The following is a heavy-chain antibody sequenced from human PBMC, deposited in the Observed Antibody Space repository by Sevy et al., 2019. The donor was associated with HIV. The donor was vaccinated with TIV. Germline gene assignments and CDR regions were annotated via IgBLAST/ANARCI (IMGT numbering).Heavy chain of an antibody. D-gene: IGHD1-26*01. CDR3: VGADPAQHFDS. CDR2: IDPSAGNA. J-gene: IGHJ4*02. V-gene: IGHV1-46*01. Sequence: ASVKVSCKPSGDTFTNDYMHWVRQAPGQGLEWMGIIDPSAGNASYAEKFHGRVTMAWDTSTSTLCLDLSSLGSEDTAVYYCVGADPAQHFDSWGQGTLVTVSS. CDR1: GDTFTNDY.